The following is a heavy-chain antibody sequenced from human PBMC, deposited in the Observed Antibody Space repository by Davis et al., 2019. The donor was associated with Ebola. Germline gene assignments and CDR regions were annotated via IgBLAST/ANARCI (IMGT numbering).Heavy chain of an antibody. CDR3: ARGAYGDYIVKAFDI. V-gene: IGHV3-23*01. CDR2: ISGSGGST. D-gene: IGHD4-17*01. CDR1: GFTFSSYA. Sequence: GESLKISCAASGFTFSSYAMSWVRQAPGKGLEWVSAISGSGGSTYYADSVKGRFTISRDNSKNTLYLQMNSLRAEDTAIYYCARGAYGDYIVKAFDIWGQGTKVTVSS. J-gene: IGHJ3*02.